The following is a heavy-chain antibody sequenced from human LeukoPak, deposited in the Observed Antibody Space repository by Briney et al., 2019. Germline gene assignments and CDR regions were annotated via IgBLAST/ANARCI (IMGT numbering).Heavy chain of an antibody. CDR3: ARDAVVVVADNWFDP. D-gene: IGHD2-15*01. J-gene: IGHJ5*02. V-gene: IGHV1-18*01. Sequence: ASVKVSCKASGYTFTSYGISWVRQAPGQGLEWMGWISAYNGNTNYAQKLQGRVTMTTDTSTSTAYMELSRLRSDDTAVYYCARDAVVVVADNWFDPWGQGTLVTVSS. CDR2: ISAYNGNT. CDR1: GYTFTSYG.